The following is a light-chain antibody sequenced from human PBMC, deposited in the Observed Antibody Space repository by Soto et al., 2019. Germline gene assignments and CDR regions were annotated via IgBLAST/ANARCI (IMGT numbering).Light chain of an antibody. Sequence: DIVMTQSPVSLPVTPGEPASISCRSSQSLLHSNGYNYLDWYQQKPGQSPPLLIYLGSNRSSGVPDRFSGSGSGTDFTLKISRVGAEDVGVYYCMQALQTPWKFGQGTKVDI. V-gene: IGKV2-28*01. J-gene: IGKJ1*01. CDR3: MQALQTPWK. CDR2: LGS. CDR1: QSLLHSNGYNY.